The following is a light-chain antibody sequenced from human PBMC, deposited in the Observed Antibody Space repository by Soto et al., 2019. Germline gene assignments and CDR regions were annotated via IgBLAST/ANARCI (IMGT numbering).Light chain of an antibody. CDR1: HDIRND. Sequence: AIQMTQSPSSLSASVGDRVTITCRASHDIRNDLGWYQQKPGKAPNPLIYGASNLHRGVPSRFSGSGSGTDFTLTISSLQPEDFASYYCLQDYNYPRTFGQGTKVDIK. CDR3: LQDYNYPRT. J-gene: IGKJ1*01. CDR2: GAS. V-gene: IGKV1-6*01.